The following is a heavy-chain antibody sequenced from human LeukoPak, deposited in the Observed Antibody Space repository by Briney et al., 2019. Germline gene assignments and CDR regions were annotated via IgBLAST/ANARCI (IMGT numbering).Heavy chain of an antibody. CDR3: ARDSSSPRVKYFQH. CDR2: IYTSGST. J-gene: IGHJ1*01. V-gene: IGHV4-61*02. D-gene: IGHD6-6*01. CDR1: GGSISSGSYY. Sequence: NPSETLSLTCTVSGGSISSGSYYWSWIRQPAGKGLEWIGRIYTSGSTNYNPSLKSRVTISVDTSKNQFSLKLSSVTAADTAVYYCARDSSSPRVKYFQHWGQGTLVTVSS.